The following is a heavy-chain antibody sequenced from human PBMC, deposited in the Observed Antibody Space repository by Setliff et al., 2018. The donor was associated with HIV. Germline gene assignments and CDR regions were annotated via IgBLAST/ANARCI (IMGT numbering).Heavy chain of an antibody. CDR2: IRNDGSDK. Sequence: PGGSLRLSCAASGFTFSSYAMHWVRQAPGKGLEWVAFIRNDGSDKHYVDSVKCRCTISRDTSKNTLYLQMSSLRAEDTAVYYCVKARVDGDNYNYYYMDVWGKGTTVTVSS. V-gene: IGHV3-30*02. J-gene: IGHJ6*03. CDR3: VKARVDGDNYNYYYMDV. D-gene: IGHD4-17*01. CDR1: GFTFSSYA.